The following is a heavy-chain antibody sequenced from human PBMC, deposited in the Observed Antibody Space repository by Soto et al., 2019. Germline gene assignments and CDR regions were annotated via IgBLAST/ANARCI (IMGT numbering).Heavy chain of an antibody. J-gene: IGHJ5*02. CDR2: INPSGGST. V-gene: IGHV1-46*01. CDR1: GYTFTSYY. D-gene: IGHD3-22*01. Sequence: ASVKVSCKASGYTFTSYYMHWVRQAPGQGLEWIGIINPSGGSTSYAQKFQGRVTMTRDTSTSTVYMELSSLRSEDTAVYYCARALNYYDSSGYYSVAYNWFDPWGQGTLVTVS. CDR3: ARALNYYDSSGYYSVAYNWFDP.